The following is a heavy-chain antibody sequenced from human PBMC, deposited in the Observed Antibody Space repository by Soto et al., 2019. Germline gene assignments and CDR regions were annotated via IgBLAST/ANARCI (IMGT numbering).Heavy chain of an antibody. CDR2: IYYSGST. CDR1: CGSISSGDYY. V-gene: IGHV4-30-4*01. CDR3: ARGRRGAWFDS. J-gene: IGHJ5*01. Sequence: SETLPLTCTVSCGSISSGDYYWSWIRQPPEKGLEWIGYIYYSGSTYYNPSLKSRVTISVDTSKNQFSLKLSSVTAADTAVYFCARGRRGAWFDSWGQGTLVTVSS. D-gene: IGHD3-16*01.